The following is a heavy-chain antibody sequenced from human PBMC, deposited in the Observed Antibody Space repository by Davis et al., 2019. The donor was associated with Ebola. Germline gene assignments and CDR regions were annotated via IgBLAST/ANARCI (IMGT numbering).Heavy chain of an antibody. CDR3: ARGVGATTGWFDP. D-gene: IGHD1-26*01. Sequence: MPGGSLRLSCAVYGGSFSGYYWSWIRQPPGKGLEWIGEINHSGSTNYNPSLKSRVTISVYTSKNQFSLKLSSVTAAETAVYYCARGVGATTGWFDPWGQGTLVIVSS. V-gene: IGHV4-34*01. CDR1: GGSFSGYY. CDR2: INHSGST. J-gene: IGHJ5*02.